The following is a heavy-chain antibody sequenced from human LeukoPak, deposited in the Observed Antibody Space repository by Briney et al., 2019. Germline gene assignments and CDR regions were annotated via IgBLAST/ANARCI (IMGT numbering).Heavy chain of an antibody. V-gene: IGHV3-11*04. D-gene: IGHD5-12*01. CDR1: GFTVSSNY. Sequence: GGSLRLSCAASGFTVSSNYMSWVRQAPGKGPEWVSYISNTGGAIYYADSVKGRFTISRDNAKNSLYLQMNSLRAEDTAVYYCARRSGSLDVWGKGTTVTVSS. J-gene: IGHJ6*04. CDR3: ARRSGSLDV. CDR2: ISNTGGAI.